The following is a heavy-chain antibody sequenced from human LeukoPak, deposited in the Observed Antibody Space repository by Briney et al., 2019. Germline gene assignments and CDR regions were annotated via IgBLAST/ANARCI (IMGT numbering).Heavy chain of an antibody. Sequence: GGSLRLSCAASGVTFSSYAMSWVRQAPGKGVEWVSAISGSGGSTYYADSVKGRFTISRDNSKNTLYLQMNSLRAKDTAVYYCAKAFPGLRVWGSYPDAFDIWGQGTMVTVSS. CDR3: AKAFPGLRVWGSYPDAFDI. CDR1: GVTFSSYA. V-gene: IGHV3-23*01. D-gene: IGHD3-16*02. CDR2: ISGSGGST. J-gene: IGHJ3*02.